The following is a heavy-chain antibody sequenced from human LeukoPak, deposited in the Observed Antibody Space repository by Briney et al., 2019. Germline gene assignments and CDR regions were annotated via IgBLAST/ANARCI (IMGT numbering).Heavy chain of an antibody. CDR2: ISSDGATT. Sequence: GGSLRLSCAASGFTFSSYSMTWVRQAPGEGLPWVSYISSDGATTYYADSVKGRFIISRDNAKNSLFLQINSLRAEDTAVYYCAGSTLWSGIFQYWGQGTLVTVSS. CDR3: AGSTLWSGIFQY. CDR1: GFTFSSYS. D-gene: IGHD3-3*01. V-gene: IGHV3-48*04. J-gene: IGHJ1*01.